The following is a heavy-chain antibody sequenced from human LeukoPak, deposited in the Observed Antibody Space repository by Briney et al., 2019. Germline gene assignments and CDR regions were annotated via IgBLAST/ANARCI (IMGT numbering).Heavy chain of an antibody. D-gene: IGHD3-16*02. Sequence: SETLSLTCAVYGGSFSGYYWSWIRQPPGKGLEWIVEINHSGSTNYNPSLKSRVTISVDTSKNQFSLKLSSVTAADTAVYYCARGPVTYDYVWGSYRSSYYFDYWGQGTLVTVSS. CDR3: ARGPVTYDYVWGSYRSSYYFDY. J-gene: IGHJ4*02. CDR1: GGSFSGYY. V-gene: IGHV4-34*01. CDR2: INHSGST.